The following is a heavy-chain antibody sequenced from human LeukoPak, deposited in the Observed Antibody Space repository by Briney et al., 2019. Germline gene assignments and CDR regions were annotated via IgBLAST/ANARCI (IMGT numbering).Heavy chain of an antibody. V-gene: IGHV4-39*01. CDR2: IYYSGST. CDR3: ARKLHYDILTTAFDY. CDR1: GGSISSSSYY. J-gene: IGHJ4*02. Sequence: SETLSLTCTVSGGSISSSSYYWGWIRQPPGKGLEWIGSIYYSGSTYYNPSLKSRVTISVDTSKNQFSLKLSSVTAADTAVYYCARKLHYDILTTAFDYWGQGTLVTVSS. D-gene: IGHD3-9*01.